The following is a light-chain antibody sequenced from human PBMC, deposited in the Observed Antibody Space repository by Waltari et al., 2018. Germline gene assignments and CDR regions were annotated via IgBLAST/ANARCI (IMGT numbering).Light chain of an antibody. V-gene: IGKV3-15*01. J-gene: IGKJ1*01. CDR2: GAS. Sequence: EIVMTQSPDTLSVSPGDRATLSCRASQNVNRNLAWYQKKRGQAPRLLISGASARAAGIPPRFSGGGSGTEFTLTISSLQSEDFAVYYCQHYNNWHRTFGQGTKVEIK. CDR1: QNVNRN. CDR3: QHYNNWHRT.